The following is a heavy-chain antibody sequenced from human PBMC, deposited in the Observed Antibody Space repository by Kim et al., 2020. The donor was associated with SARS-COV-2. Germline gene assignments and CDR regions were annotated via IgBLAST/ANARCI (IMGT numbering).Heavy chain of an antibody. Sequence: GGSLRLSCAASGFTFSRYWMSWVRQAPGKGLEWVANIKQDGSEKYYVDSVKGRFTISRDNAKNSLYLQMNSLRVEDTAVYYCAREINLSYWGQGTLVTVSS. V-gene: IGHV3-7*01. CDR2: IKQDGSEK. D-gene: IGHD1-1*01. CDR3: AREINLSY. J-gene: IGHJ4*02. CDR1: GFTFSRYW.